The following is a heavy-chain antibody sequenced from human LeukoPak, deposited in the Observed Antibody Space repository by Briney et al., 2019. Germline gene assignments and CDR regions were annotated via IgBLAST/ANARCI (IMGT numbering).Heavy chain of an antibody. CDR3: ARDSEAAAAGTIFDP. CDR2: IYTSGST. CDR1: GGSISSGSYY. V-gene: IGHV4-61*02. J-gene: IGHJ5*02. D-gene: IGHD6-13*01. Sequence: TSQTLSLTCTVSGGSISSGSYYWSWIRQPAGKGLEWIGRIYTSGSTNYNPSLKSRATISVDTSKNQFSLKLSSVTAADTAVYYCARDSEAAAAGTIFDPWGQGTLVTVSS.